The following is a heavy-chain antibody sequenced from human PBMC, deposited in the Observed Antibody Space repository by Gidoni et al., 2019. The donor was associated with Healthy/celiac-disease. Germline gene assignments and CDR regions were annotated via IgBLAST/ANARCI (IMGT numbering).Heavy chain of an antibody. Sequence: QVQLVQSGAEVKKPGSSVKVSCTASGGTFSSYAISWVRQAPGQGLEWMGGIIPIFGTANYAQKFQGRVTITADEATSTAYMELSSLRSEDTAVYYCARGGCDRSTSCYRRYYYYYYMDVWGKGTTVTVSS. CDR3: ARGGCDRSTSCYRRYYYYYYMDV. CDR2: IIPIFGTA. J-gene: IGHJ6*03. CDR1: GGTFSSYA. D-gene: IGHD2-2*02. V-gene: IGHV1-69*01.